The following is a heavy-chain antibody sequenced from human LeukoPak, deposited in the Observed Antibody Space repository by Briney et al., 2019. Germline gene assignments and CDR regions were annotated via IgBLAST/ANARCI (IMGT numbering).Heavy chain of an antibody. CDR1: GSSISSGYY. CDR3: AAYHDYGDYFDY. J-gene: IGHJ4*02. V-gene: IGHV4-38-2*02. CDR2: LYHTGTT. D-gene: IGHD4-17*01. Sequence: PSETLSLTCSVSGSSISSGYYWGWIRQPPGKGLEWIGSLYHTGTTPYNPSLKSRVTISVDTSKNQFSLKLSSVTAADTAVYYCAAYHDYGDYFDYWGQGTLVTVSS.